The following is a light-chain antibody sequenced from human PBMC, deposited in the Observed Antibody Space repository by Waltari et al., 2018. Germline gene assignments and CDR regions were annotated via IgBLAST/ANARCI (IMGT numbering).Light chain of an antibody. CDR1: GSDVGGYNY. J-gene: IGLJ1*01. CDR2: DVS. CDR3: SSYTSSSTYV. Sequence: QSALTQPASVSGSPGQSITISCTGTGSDVGGYNYVSWYQQHPGKAPKLMFYDVSNRTSGVSNRFSGSKSGNTASLTISGLQAEDEADYYCSSYTSSSTYVFGTGTKVTVL. V-gene: IGLV2-14*03.